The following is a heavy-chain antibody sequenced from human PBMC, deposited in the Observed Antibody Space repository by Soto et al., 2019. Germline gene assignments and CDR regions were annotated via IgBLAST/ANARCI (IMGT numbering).Heavy chain of an antibody. CDR1: GFTFDDYA. CDR3: ARVITDSSGWCTEMCYFDY. D-gene: IGHD6-19*01. J-gene: IGHJ4*02. CDR2: ISWNSGSI. V-gene: IGHV3-9*01. Sequence: GGSLRLSCAASGFTFDDYAMHWVRQAPGKGLEWVSGISWNSGSIGYADSVKGRFTISRDNAKNSLYLQMNSLRAEDTALYYCARVITDSSGWCTEMCYFDYWGQGTLVTVSS.